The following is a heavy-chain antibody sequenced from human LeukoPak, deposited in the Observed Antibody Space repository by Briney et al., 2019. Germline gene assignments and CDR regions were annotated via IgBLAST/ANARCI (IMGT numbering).Heavy chain of an antibody. Sequence: GGSLRLSCAASGFTFSSYEMNWVRQAPGKGLEWVSYISSSGSTIYYADSVKGRFTISRDNAKKSLYLQMNSLRAEDTAVYYCARGRTYYDILTGYSPLDYWGQGALVTVSS. D-gene: IGHD3-9*01. V-gene: IGHV3-48*03. CDR1: GFTFSSYE. CDR3: ARGRTYYDILTGYSPLDY. J-gene: IGHJ4*02. CDR2: ISSSGSTI.